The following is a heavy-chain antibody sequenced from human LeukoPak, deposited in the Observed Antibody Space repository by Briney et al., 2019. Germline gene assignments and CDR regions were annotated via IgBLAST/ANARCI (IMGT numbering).Heavy chain of an antibody. CDR3: ARNLYSSSWGGAFDI. CDR2: IYYSGST. V-gene: IGHV4-59*01. D-gene: IGHD6-13*01. Sequence: SETLSLTCTVSGGSISSYYWSWIRQPPGKGLEWSGYIYYSGSTNYNPSLKSRVTISVDTSKNQFSLKLSSVTAADTAVYYCARNLYSSSWGGAFDIWGQGTMVTVSS. J-gene: IGHJ3*02. CDR1: GGSISSYY.